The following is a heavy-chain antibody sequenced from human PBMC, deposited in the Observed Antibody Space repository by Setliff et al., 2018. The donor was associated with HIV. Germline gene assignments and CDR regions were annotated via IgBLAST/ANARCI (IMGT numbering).Heavy chain of an antibody. Sequence: ASVKFSCKASGYTFTKFDINWVIQATGPGLEWMGWMNPNSGNTGFAQKFQGRVTMTRNTSLSTAYMELRSLRSEDTAVYFCARTWGAGVTGYWFEQLGQGTRVTVSS. CDR3: ARTWGAGVTGYWFEQ. CDR1: GYTFTKFD. CDR2: MNPNSGNT. D-gene: IGHD3-9*01. V-gene: IGHV1-8*01. J-gene: IGHJ5*02.